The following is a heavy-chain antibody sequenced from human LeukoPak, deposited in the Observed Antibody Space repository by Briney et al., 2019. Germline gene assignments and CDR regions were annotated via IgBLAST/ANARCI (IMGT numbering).Heavy chain of an antibody. D-gene: IGHD1-26*01. Sequence: GGSLRLSCAGSGFTFSTYAMHWVRQALGKGLEWLTVISYDGNTIYYADSVKGRFTISRDNSKNTLYLQMNSLRIEDTAVYYCAKDLSVVGAHDSFDVWGQGTMVTVSS. J-gene: IGHJ3*01. CDR1: GFTFSTYA. CDR3: AKDLSVVGAHDSFDV. V-gene: IGHV3-30*04. CDR2: ISYDGNTI.